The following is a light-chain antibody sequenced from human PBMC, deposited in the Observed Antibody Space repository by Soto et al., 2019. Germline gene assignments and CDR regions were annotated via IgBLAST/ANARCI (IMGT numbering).Light chain of an antibody. V-gene: IGLV2-14*01. Sequence: QSALTQPASVSGSPGQSITISCTGTSSDVGGYNYVSWYQQHPGKAPKLMIYDVSNRPSGVSNRFSGSKSGNTASLTISGLQAEDEADYYCSSYTSRSTLTYVSGTVTKVTV. J-gene: IGLJ1*01. CDR1: SSDVGGYNY. CDR3: SSYTSRSTLTYV. CDR2: DVS.